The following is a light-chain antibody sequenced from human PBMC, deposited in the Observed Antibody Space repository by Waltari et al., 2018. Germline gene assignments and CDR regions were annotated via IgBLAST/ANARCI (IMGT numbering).Light chain of an antibody. Sequence: QSALTQPASVYGSPGQSITIPCIGTSSDVGTYTYVSLYQRHPGQPPKLMIYDVSHRPSGVFHRSSASKCGNTASLTISWLHAEDWSDYYSSSYTSSTTSLFFGTGTKVTVL. J-gene: IGLJ1*01. V-gene: IGLV2-14*03. CDR3: SSYTSSTTSLF. CDR1: SSDVGTYTY. CDR2: DVS.